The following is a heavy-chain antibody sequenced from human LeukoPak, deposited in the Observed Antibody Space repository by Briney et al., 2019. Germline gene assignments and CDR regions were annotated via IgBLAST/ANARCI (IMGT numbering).Heavy chain of an antibody. Sequence: PGGSLRLSCAASGFTFSSYWMHWVRQAPGKGLVWVSRINNDGSSTSYVDSVKGRFTISRDDAKNTLYLQMNSLRAEDTAVYYCARVWSYYYFDYWGQGTLVTVSS. CDR3: ARVWSYYYFDY. CDR1: GFTFSSYW. D-gene: IGHD2-8*02. J-gene: IGHJ4*02. CDR2: INNDGSST. V-gene: IGHV3-74*01.